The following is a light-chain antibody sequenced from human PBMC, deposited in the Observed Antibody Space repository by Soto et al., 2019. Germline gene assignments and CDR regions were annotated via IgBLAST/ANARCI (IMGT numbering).Light chain of an antibody. V-gene: IGKV1-5*03. Sequence: DIQMTQSPSALSASVGDRVTITCRASQSVSNWLAWYRQKPGEAPKLLIYEGSTLERGVPSRFSGSGSVTEFTLTISGLQSDDFTTCYCQQYDTYSRPFGQGTNV. CDR2: EGS. CDR1: QSVSNW. J-gene: IGKJ1*01. CDR3: QQYDTYSRP.